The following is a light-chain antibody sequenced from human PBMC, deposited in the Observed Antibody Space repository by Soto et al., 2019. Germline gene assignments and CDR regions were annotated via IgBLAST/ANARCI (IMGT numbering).Light chain of an antibody. CDR3: QSYDSSLSGVV. CDR1: SSNIGAGYD. V-gene: IGLV1-40*01. Sequence: QSVLTQPPSVSGAPGQRVTNSCTGSSSNIGAGYDVQWYQQLPRTTPKLLIYGDTNRPSGVPDRFSGSKSGTSASLVITGLQAEDEADYFCQSYDSSLSGVVFGGGTKLTVL. J-gene: IGLJ2*01. CDR2: GDT.